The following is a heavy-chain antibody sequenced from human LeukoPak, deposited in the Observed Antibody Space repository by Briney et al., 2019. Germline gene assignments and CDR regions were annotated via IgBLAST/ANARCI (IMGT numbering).Heavy chain of an antibody. CDR1: GFTFSSYG. Sequence: PGRSLRLSCAASGFTFSSYGMHWVRQAPGKGLEWVAVISYDGSNKYYADSVKGRFTISRDNSKNTLYLQMNSLRAEDTAVYYYAKGKAVYYYGAGSYFDYWGQGTLVTVSS. CDR2: ISYDGSNK. D-gene: IGHD3-10*01. CDR3: AKGKAVYYYGAGSYFDY. J-gene: IGHJ4*02. V-gene: IGHV3-30*18.